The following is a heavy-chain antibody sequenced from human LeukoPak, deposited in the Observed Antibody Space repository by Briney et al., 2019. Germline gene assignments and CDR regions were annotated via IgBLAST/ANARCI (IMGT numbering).Heavy chain of an antibody. V-gene: IGHV3-23*01. D-gene: IGHD1-26*01. CDR2: IRDNDFST. CDR1: GLNFRSYA. Sequence: PGGSLRLSCTASGLNFRSYALSWVRQAPGKGLEWVSVIRDNDFSTYYADSVKGRFTISRDNSKSPVYLQMNSLRAEDTAVYYCARSSGNYWAAPFDYWGQGTLVTVSS. J-gene: IGHJ4*02. CDR3: ARSSGNYWAAPFDY.